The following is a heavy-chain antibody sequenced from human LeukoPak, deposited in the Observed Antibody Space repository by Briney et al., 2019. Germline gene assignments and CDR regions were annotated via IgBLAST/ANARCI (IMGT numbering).Heavy chain of an antibody. V-gene: IGHV3-38-3*01. J-gene: IGHJ3*02. CDR1: GFTVSSNE. Sequence: PGGSLRLSCAASGFTVSSNEMSWVRQAPGKGLEWVSSISGGSTYYADSRKDRFTISRDISKNTLHLQMNSLRAEDTAVYYCAREVHDYVWGSQHDALDIWGQGTMVTVSS. CDR3: AREVHDYVWGSQHDALDI. CDR2: ISGGST. D-gene: IGHD3-16*01.